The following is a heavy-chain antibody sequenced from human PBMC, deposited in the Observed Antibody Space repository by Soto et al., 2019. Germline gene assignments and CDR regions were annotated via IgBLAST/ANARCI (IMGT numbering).Heavy chain of an antibody. V-gene: IGHV1-69*01. CDR1: GGTFSSYA. D-gene: IGHD5-12*01. CDR3: ARGGVATILGGDYFDY. CDR2: IIPIFGTA. Sequence: QVQLVQSGAEVKKPGSSVKVSCKASGGTFSSYAISWVRQAPGQGLEWMGGIIPIFGTANYAQKFQGRVTITADECTSTAYMELSRLRSEDTAVYYCARGGVATILGGDYFDYWGQGTLVTVSS. J-gene: IGHJ4*02.